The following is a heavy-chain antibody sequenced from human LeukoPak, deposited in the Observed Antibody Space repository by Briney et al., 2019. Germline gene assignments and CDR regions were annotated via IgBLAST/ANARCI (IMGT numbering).Heavy chain of an antibody. CDR1: GFTVSSNY. Sequence: GGSLRLSCAASGFTVSSNYMSWVRQAPGKGLEWVSAISGSGGSTYYADSVKGRFTISRDNSKNTLYLQMNSLRAEDTAVYYCARRITMVRGVIGLLDAFDIWGQGTMVTVSS. CDR2: ISGSGGST. D-gene: IGHD3-10*01. J-gene: IGHJ3*02. CDR3: ARRITMVRGVIGLLDAFDI. V-gene: IGHV3-23*01.